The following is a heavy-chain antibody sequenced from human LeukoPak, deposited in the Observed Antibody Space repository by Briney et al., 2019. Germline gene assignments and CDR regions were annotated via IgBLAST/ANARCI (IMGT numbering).Heavy chain of an antibody. V-gene: IGHV1-2*02. J-gene: IGHJ6*03. D-gene: IGHD5-24*01. CDR2: INPNSGGT. Sequence: GASVKVSCKASGYTFTSYAMNWVRQAPGQGLEWMGWINPNSGGTNYAQKFQGRVTMTRDTSISTAYMELSRLRSDDTAVYYCASKAGVRDGYNQYYYYYYYMDVWGKGTTVTVSS. CDR1: GYTFTSYA. CDR3: ASKAGVRDGYNQYYYYYYYMDV.